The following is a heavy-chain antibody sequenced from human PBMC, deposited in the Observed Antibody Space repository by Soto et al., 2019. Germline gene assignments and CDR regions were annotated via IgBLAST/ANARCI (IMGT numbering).Heavy chain of an antibody. CDR3: ATRLSGYVFDY. J-gene: IGHJ4*02. Sequence: GGSLRLSCAASGFTFSDYYMSWIRQAPGKGLAWVSYISSSGSTIYYADSVKGRFTISRDNAKNSLYLQMNSMRAEDTPVYYGATRLSGYVFDYWGQRTLVTVSS. D-gene: IGHD5-12*01. CDR2: ISSSGSTI. CDR1: GFTFSDYY. V-gene: IGHV3-11*01.